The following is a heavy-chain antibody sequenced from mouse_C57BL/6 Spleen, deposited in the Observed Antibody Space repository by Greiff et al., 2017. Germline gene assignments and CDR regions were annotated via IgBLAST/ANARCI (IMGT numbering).Heavy chain of an antibody. D-gene: IGHD1-1*01. CDR3: ARSGDYYGSSDGDYYFNY. CDR1: GYTFTDYY. CDR2: IYPGSGNT. J-gene: IGHJ2*01. Sequence: VQLQQSGAELVRPGASVKLSCKASGYTFTDYYINWVKQRPGQGLEWIARIYPGSGNTYYNEKFKGKATLTAEKSSSTAYMQLSSLTSEDSAVYFCARSGDYYGSSDGDYYFNYWGQGTTLTVSS. V-gene: IGHV1-76*01.